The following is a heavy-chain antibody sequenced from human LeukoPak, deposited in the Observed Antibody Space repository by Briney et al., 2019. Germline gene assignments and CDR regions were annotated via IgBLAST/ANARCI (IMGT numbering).Heavy chain of an antibody. J-gene: IGHJ6*02. CDR3: ARDVYSSGWYYYGMDV. CDR1: GGSISRDDYY. D-gene: IGHD6-19*01. Sequence: SETLSLTCSVPGGSISRDDYYWSWIRQPPGKGLEWIAYIYHTGSTYYNPSLKSRVTISVDTSKNQFSLKLSSVTAADTAVYYCARDVYSSGWYYYGMDVWGQGTTVTVSS. CDR2: IYHTGST. V-gene: IGHV4-30-4*01.